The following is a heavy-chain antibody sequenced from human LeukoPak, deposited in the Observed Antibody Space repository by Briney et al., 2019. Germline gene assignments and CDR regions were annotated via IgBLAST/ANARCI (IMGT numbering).Heavy chain of an antibody. J-gene: IGHJ4*02. V-gene: IGHV3-48*04. CDR1: GFTFSSYS. D-gene: IGHD2-15*01. Sequence: GGSLRLSCTASGFTFSSYSMNWVRQAPGKGLEWVSYISSGSTTIYYADPVKGRFTISRDNAKNSLYLQMNSLRAEDTAVYYCAKDSIVVVDYWGQGTLVTVSS. CDR2: ISSGSTTI. CDR3: AKDSIVVVDY.